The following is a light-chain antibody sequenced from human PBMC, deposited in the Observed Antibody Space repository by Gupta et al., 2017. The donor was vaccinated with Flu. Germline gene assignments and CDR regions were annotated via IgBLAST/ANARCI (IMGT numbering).Light chain of an antibody. CDR3: IQALKTPIT. CDR2: VGS. V-gene: IGKV2-28*01. Sequence: VVNPFSLSLVVTAGRQAPISCTSKPCLLHSNEYNYLDWYLQKPGQSPQLLIYVGSSRASGVPDRFSGGGSGTDFTLNISRVQAEDVGVYYCIQALKTPITFGQGTRLEIK. J-gene: IGKJ5*01. CDR1: PCLLHSNEYNY.